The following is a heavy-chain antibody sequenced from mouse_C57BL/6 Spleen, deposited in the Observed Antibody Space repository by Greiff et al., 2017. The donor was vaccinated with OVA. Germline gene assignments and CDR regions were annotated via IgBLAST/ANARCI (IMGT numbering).Heavy chain of an antibody. CDR1: GYTFTSYW. CDR3: ARSGGYGAWFAY. Sequence: QVQLQQPGAELVMPGASVKLSCKASGYTFTSYWMHWVKQRPGQGLEWIGEIDPSDSYTNYNQKFKGKSTLTVDKSSSTAYMQLSSLTSEDSAVYCCARSGGYGAWFAYWGQGTLVTVSA. CDR2: IDPSDSYT. J-gene: IGHJ3*01. V-gene: IGHV1-69*01. D-gene: IGHD2-2*01.